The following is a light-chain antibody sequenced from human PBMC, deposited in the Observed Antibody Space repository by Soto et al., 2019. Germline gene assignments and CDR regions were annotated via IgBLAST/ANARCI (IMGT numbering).Light chain of an antibody. CDR2: AAS. Sequence: DIQMTQSPSSLPASVGDRVTITCRPSQIISSYLSWYQQKPGKAPNLLIYAASSLQPGVPSRFSGRGSGTDFTLTISSLQPEDSATYYCQQSYSIPLTFGGGTKVEI. J-gene: IGKJ4*01. V-gene: IGKV1-39*01. CDR1: QIISSY. CDR3: QQSYSIPLT.